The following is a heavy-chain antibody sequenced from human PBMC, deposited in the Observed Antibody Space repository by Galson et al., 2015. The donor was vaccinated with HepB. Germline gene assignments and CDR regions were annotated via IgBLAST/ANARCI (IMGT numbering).Heavy chain of an antibody. D-gene: IGHD6-6*01. CDR1: GGTFSSYA. CDR3: AREDLITYSSSSDYYYYYGMDV. CDR2: IIPIFGTA. J-gene: IGHJ6*02. V-gene: IGHV1-69*13. Sequence: SVKVSCKASGGTFSSYAISWVRQAPGQGLEWMGGIIPIFGTANYAQKFQGRVTITADESTSTAYMELSSLRSEDTAVYYCAREDLITYSSSSDYYYYYGMDVWGQGTTVTVSS.